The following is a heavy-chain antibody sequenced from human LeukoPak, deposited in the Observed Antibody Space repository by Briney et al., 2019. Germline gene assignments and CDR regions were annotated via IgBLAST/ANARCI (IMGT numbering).Heavy chain of an antibody. CDR1: GFTFSDHY. D-gene: IGHD6-19*01. V-gene: IGHV3-11*01. CDR2: ISPSGITT. CDR3: ARQRSSYYFDS. J-gene: IGHJ4*02. Sequence: PGGSLRLSCAVSGFTFSDHYVSWIRQAPGKGLDWLSYISPSGITTKYADSVRGRFTVSRDNAKNSVFLQLNNLRVEDTAVYFCARQRSSYYFDSWGQGTLVTVSS.